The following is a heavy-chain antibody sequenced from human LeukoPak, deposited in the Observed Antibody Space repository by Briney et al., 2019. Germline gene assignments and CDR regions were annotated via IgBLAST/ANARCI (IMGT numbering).Heavy chain of an antibody. D-gene: IGHD5-18*01. V-gene: IGHV3-74*01. CDR3: AREGRGYGYAFEY. Sequence: PGGSLRLSCAASGFTFSNYWMHWVRQAPGKGLVWVSRINSDGSSTTYADSVKGRFTISRDNGENTLYLQMNSQRAEDTAVYYCAREGRGYGYAFEYWGKGTLVSVSS. CDR2: INSDGSST. CDR1: GFTFSNYW. J-gene: IGHJ4*02.